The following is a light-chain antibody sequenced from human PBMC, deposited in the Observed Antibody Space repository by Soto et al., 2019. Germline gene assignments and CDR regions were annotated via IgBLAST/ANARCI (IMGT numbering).Light chain of an antibody. CDR3: AAWDDSLDGYV. CDR1: SSNIGNNA. J-gene: IGLJ1*01. V-gene: IGLV1-36*01. Sequence: QAVVTQPPSVSEAPRQRVTISCSGSSSNIGNNAVSWYQQLPGKAPKLLIYYDDLLPSGVSDRFSGSKSGTSASLAISGLQSEDEADYYCAAWDDSLDGYVFGTGTKLTVL. CDR2: YDD.